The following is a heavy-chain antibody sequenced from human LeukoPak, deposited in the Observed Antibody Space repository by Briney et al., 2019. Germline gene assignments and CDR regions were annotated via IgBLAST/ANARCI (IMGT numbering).Heavy chain of an antibody. J-gene: IGHJ3*02. Sequence: GGSLRLSCAASGFTFSSDAMSWFRQAPRKGLEWVSAIIGSSGSTYYAASVKGRFTISRDNSKGTLYLQLNSLRAEDTAVYYCAKNYYDSSGYLMACDIGGQGTMVSVS. V-gene: IGHV3-23*01. CDR2: IIGSSGST. CDR3: AKNYYDSSGYLMACDI. D-gene: IGHD3-22*01. CDR1: GFTFSSDA.